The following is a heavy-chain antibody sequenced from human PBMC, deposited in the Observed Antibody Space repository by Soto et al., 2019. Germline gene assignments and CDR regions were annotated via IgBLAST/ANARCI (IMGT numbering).Heavy chain of an antibody. CDR3: ARDTETYYYDSSGYQFDY. CDR1: GFTFSSYA. CDR2: ISYDGSNK. D-gene: IGHD3-22*01. J-gene: IGHJ4*02. V-gene: IGHV3-30-3*01. Sequence: ESGGGVVQPGRSLRLSCAASGFTFSSYAMHWVRQAPGKGLEWVAVISYDGSNKYYADSVKGRFTISRDNSKNTLYLQMNSLRAEDTAVYYCARDTETYYYDSSGYQFDYWGQGTLVTVSS.